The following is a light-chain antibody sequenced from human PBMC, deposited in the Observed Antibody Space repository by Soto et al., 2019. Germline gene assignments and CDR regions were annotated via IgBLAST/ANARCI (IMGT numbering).Light chain of an antibody. Sequence: EIVLTQSPGTVSLSPGERATLFCRASQAVNTRLAWYQHKPGQAPRLLIYDASNRATGIPARFSGSGSGTDFTLTISSLEPEDFAVYYCQQRSNLLTFGGVTKVDIK. CDR3: QQRSNLLT. V-gene: IGKV3D-11*01. CDR2: DAS. J-gene: IGKJ4*01. CDR1: QAVNTR.